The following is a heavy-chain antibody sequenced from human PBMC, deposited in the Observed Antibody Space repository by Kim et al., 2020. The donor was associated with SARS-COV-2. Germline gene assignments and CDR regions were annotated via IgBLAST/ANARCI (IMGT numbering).Heavy chain of an antibody. J-gene: IGHJ4*02. Sequence: GGSLRLSCAASGFTFSSYAMSWVRQAPGKGLEWVSAISGSGGSTYYADSVKGRFTISRDNSKNTLYLQMNSLRAEDTAVYYCAKDLDLYIVATGVFDYWGQGTLFTVSS. D-gene: IGHD5-12*01. CDR3: AKDLDLYIVATGVFDY. V-gene: IGHV3-23*01. CDR2: ISGSGGST. CDR1: GFTFSSYA.